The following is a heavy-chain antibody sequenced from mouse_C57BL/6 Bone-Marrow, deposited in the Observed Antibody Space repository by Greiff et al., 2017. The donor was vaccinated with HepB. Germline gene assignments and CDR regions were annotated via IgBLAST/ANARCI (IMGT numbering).Heavy chain of an antibody. CDR2: INYDGSST. D-gene: IGHD2-2*01. CDR1: GFTFSDYY. CDR3: ARVHGYSFDY. Sequence: EVKVVESEGGLVQPGSSMKLSCTASGFTFSDYYMAWVRQVPEKGLEWVANINYDGSSTYYLDSLKSRFIISRDNAKNILYLQMSSLKSEDTATYYCARVHGYSFDYWGQGTTLTVSS. V-gene: IGHV5-16*01. J-gene: IGHJ2*01.